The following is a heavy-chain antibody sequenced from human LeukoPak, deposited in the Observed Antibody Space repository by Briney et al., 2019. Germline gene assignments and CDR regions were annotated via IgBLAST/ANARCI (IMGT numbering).Heavy chain of an antibody. J-gene: IGHJ6*02. CDR2: IYYSGST. CDR3: ARGDDFWSGYYQPYYYGMDV. D-gene: IGHD3-3*01. V-gene: IGHV4-61*01. Sequence: SETLSLTCTVSGGSVSSGSYYWSWIRQPPGKGLEWIGYIYYSGSTNYNPSLKSRVTISVDTSKNQFSLKLSSVPAADTAVYYCARGDDFWSGYYQPYYYGMDVWGQGTTVTVSS. CDR1: GGSVSSGSYY.